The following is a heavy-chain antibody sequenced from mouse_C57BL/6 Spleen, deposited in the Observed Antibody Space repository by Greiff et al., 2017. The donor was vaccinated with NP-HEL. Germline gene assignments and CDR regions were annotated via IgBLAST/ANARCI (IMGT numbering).Heavy chain of an antibody. Sequence: VKLQQPGAELVRPGSSVKLSCKASGYTFTSYWMDWVKQRPGQGLEWIGNIYPSDSETHYNQKFKDKATLTVDKSSSTAYMQLSSLTSEDSAVYYCARGTYYAMDYWGQGTSVTVSS. J-gene: IGHJ4*01. V-gene: IGHV1-61*01. CDR3: ARGTYYAMDY. CDR2: IYPSDSET. CDR1: GYTFTSYW. D-gene: IGHD3-3*01.